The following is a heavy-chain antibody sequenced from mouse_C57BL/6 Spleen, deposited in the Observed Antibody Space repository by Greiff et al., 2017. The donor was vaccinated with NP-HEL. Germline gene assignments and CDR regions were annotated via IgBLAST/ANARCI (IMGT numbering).Heavy chain of an antibody. V-gene: IGHV1-76*01. CDR1: GYTFTDYY. Sequence: QVHANPSCSYLFIPLASVKLSCKASGYTFTDYYINWVKQRPGQGLEWIARIYPGSGNTYYNEKFKGKATLTAEKSSSTAYMQLSSLTSEDSAVYFCARSGLYYAMDYWGQGTSVTVSS. D-gene: IGHD3-1*01. CDR3: ARSGLYYAMDY. J-gene: IGHJ4*01. CDR2: IYPGSGNT.